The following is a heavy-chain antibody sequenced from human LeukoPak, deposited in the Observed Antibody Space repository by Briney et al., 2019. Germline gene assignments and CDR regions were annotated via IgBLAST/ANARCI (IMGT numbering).Heavy chain of an antibody. CDR2: IYYSGST. J-gene: IGHJ3*02. V-gene: IGHV4-4*02. CDR1: GGSISSSNW. D-gene: IGHD3-3*01. Sequence: SGTLSLTCAVSGGSISSSNWWSWVRQPPGKGLEWIGYIYYSGSTNYNPSLKSRVTISVDTSKNQFSLKLSSVTAADTAVYYCARADLRDSDAFDIWGQGTMVTVSS. CDR3: ARADLRDSDAFDI.